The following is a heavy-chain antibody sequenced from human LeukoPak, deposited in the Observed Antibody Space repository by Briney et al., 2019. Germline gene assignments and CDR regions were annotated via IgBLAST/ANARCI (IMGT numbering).Heavy chain of an antibody. V-gene: IGHV3-74*01. Sequence: GGSLRLSRAASGFTLSNYYMHWVRQAPGKGPVWVSRINSDGSETRYADSVKGRFTISRDNAKNTVYLQMNSLRADDTAVYYCARYGDYVIWGQGTLVTVSS. D-gene: IGHD4-17*01. CDR2: INSDGSET. J-gene: IGHJ4*02. CDR3: ARYGDYVI. CDR1: GFTLSNYY.